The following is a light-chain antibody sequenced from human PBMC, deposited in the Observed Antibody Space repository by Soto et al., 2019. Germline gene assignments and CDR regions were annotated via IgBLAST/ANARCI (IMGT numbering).Light chain of an antibody. CDR2: DAS. J-gene: IGKJ1*01. CDR1: QSISSW. V-gene: IGKV1-5*01. CDR3: QPYNSFSGT. Sequence: IHMTHSPSTLSASVLYRVIITFLASQSISSWLAWYQQKPGKAPKLLIYDASSLESGVPSRFSGRGSGTQFTLTISSLQPDDFATYYCQPYNSFSGTFGPGTKVDIK.